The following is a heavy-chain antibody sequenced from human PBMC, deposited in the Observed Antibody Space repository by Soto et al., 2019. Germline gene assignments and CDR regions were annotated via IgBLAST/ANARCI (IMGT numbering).Heavy chain of an antibody. CDR2: IYYSGST. Sequence: QVQLQESGPGLVKPSETLSLTCTVSGGSISSYYWSWIRQPPGKGLEWIGYIYYSGSTNYNPSLTSRVTISVDTSKNQFSLKLSSVTAADTAVYYCARQSFLRDYYYYYYMDVWGKGTTVTVSS. CDR1: GGSISSYY. D-gene: IGHD3-16*01. V-gene: IGHV4-59*08. J-gene: IGHJ6*03. CDR3: ARQSFLRDYYYYYYMDV.